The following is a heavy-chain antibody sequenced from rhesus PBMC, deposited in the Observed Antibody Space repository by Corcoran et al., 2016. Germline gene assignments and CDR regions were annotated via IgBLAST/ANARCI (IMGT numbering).Heavy chain of an antibody. CDR1: GYSISSGFA. V-gene: IGHV4-127*01. CDR3: AREGGPPGSAFDGFDF. Sequence: QVQLPESGTGLVTPSATLSLTCAVSGYSISSGFAWRCIRQPPGPVLEWIGYYGGSSTTSYNPSHKSRVTISKDTAKNQFFLNLNSVTAADTAVYYCAREGGPPGSAFDGFDFWGQGLRVTVSS. CDR2: YGGSSTT. D-gene: IGHD2-39*01. J-gene: IGHJ3*01.